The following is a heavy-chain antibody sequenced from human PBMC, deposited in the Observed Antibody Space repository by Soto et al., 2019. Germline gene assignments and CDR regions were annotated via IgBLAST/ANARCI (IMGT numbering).Heavy chain of an antibody. CDR3: ARDGEVASNLHWVDL. D-gene: IGHD5-12*01. CDR1: GGSISSYY. Sequence: QVQLQESGPRLVKPSETLSLTCSVSGGSISSYYWSWIRQPPGKGLEWIGYIYYTGSTNYNPSLKSRVTISVDTSKNQLSLNLSSLTAADTAVYYCARDGEVASNLHWVDLWGQGTLVTVSS. V-gene: IGHV4-59*01. J-gene: IGHJ5*02. CDR2: IYYTGST.